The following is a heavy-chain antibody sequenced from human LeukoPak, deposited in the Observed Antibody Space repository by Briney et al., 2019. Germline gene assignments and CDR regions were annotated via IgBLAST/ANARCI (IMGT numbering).Heavy chain of an antibody. CDR2: IIPIFGTA. V-gene: IGHV1-69*05. J-gene: IGHJ1*01. CDR1: GGTFSSYA. CDR3: ARALTYYHDSSGYYTEYFQH. D-gene: IGHD3-22*01. Sequence: ASVKVSCXASGGTFSSYAISWVRLAPGQGLEWMGRIIPIFGTANYAQKFQGRVTITTDESTSTAYMELSSLRSEDTAVYYRARALTYYHDSSGYYTEYFQHWGQGTLVTVSS.